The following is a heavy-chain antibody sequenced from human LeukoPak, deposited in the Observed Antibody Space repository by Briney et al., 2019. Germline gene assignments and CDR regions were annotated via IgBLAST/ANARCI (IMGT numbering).Heavy chain of an antibody. CDR2: ISSSGSTI. Sequence: GGSLRLSCAASGFTFSDYYMSWIRQAPGKGLEWVSYISSSGSTIYYADSVKGRFTISRDNAKNSLYLQMNSLRTEDTALYYCAKDIGYSSSWRLYYYYYYMDVWGKGTTVTVSS. J-gene: IGHJ6*03. CDR1: GFTFSDYY. V-gene: IGHV3-11*01. D-gene: IGHD6-13*01. CDR3: AKDIGYSSSWRLYYYYYYMDV.